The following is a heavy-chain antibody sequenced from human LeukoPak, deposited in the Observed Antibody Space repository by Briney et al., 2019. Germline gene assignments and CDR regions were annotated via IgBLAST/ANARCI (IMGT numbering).Heavy chain of an antibody. CDR1: GYTFTVNY. J-gene: IGHJ4*02. CDR3: TRGAGTSWFDY. CDR2: MNPNSGVT. V-gene: IGHV1-2*02. Sequence: GASVKVSCKPSGYTFTVNYLHWVRQAPGQGLEWVGWMNPNSGVTVYAQNFQGRVTMTRDTSISTAYMELSSLTSDDTAVYYYTRGAGTSWFDYWGQGSLVTVSS. D-gene: IGHD2-2*01.